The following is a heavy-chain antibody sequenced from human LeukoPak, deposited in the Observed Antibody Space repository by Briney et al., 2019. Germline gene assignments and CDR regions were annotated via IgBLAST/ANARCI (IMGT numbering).Heavy chain of an antibody. V-gene: IGHV4-39*01. Sequence: SETLSLTCTVSGGSISSSSYYWGWIRQPPGEGLEWIGSIYYSGSTCYNPSLKSRVTISVDTSKNQFSLKLSSVTAADTAVYYCARQKDDYVWGSYRSLPDYWGQGTLVTVSS. J-gene: IGHJ4*02. CDR1: GGSISSSSYY. D-gene: IGHD3-16*02. CDR2: IYYSGST. CDR3: ARQKDDYVWGSYRSLPDY.